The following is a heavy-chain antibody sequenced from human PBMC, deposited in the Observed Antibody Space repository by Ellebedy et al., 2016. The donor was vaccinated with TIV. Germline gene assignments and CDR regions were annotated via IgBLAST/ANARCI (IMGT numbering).Heavy chain of an antibody. CDR1: GYTFRSYW. Sequence: PGGSLRLSCKASGYTFRSYWIAWVRQMPGKGLEWMGIIYPGDSDTRYSPSFQGQVTISADRSISTASLQWTSLKASDTAIYYCARAPVAYCGGDCYSPFDYWGQGTLVTVSS. CDR2: IYPGDSDT. D-gene: IGHD2-21*02. V-gene: IGHV5-51*01. CDR3: ARAPVAYCGGDCYSPFDY. J-gene: IGHJ4*02.